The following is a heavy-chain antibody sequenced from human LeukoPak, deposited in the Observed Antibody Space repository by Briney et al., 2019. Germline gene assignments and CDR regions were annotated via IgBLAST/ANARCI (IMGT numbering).Heavy chain of an antibody. D-gene: IGHD3-16*01. CDR3: ARVVWGSSQSAAYYFDY. Sequence: SETLSLTCSVSDYSISTGYYWGWIRQPPGKGLEWIGSIYHSGYTYYNPSLKSRVTISIDTSKNQFSLKLSSVTATDTAVYYCARVVWGSSQSAAYYFDYWGQGTLVAVSS. CDR2: IYHSGYT. J-gene: IGHJ4*02. CDR1: DYSISTGYY. V-gene: IGHV4-38-2*02.